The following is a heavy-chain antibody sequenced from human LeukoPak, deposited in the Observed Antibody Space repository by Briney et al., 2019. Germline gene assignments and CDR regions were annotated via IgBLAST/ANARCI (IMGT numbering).Heavy chain of an antibody. CDR1: GFTFSNAW. CDR3: ATGAAYCGGDCYSNFDY. V-gene: IGHV3-15*01. Sequence: GGSLRLSCAASGFTFSNAWMSWVRQAPGKGLGWVGRIKSKTDGATIDYTAAVKGKFTISRDDSKNTLYLQMNSLKTEDTAVYCCATGAAYCGGDCYSNFDYWGQGTLVTVSS. CDR2: IKSKTDGATI. J-gene: IGHJ4*02. D-gene: IGHD2-21*02.